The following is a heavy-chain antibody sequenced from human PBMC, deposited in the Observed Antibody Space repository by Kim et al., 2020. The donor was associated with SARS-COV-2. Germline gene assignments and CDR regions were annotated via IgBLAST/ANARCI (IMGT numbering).Heavy chain of an antibody. Sequence: ASVKVSCKASGYTFTGYYMHWVRQAPGQGLEWMGWINPNSGGTNYAQKFQGRVTMTRDTSISTAYMELSRLRSDDTAVYYCARGGKSGSYPGSAFDIWGQGTMVTVSS. J-gene: IGHJ3*02. CDR3: ARGGKSGSYPGSAFDI. V-gene: IGHV1-2*02. CDR1: GYTFTGYY. D-gene: IGHD1-26*01. CDR2: INPNSGGT.